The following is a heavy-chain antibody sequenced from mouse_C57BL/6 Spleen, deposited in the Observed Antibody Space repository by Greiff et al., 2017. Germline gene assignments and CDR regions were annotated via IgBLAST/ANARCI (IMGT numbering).Heavy chain of an antibody. CDR2: IYPGRGNT. D-gene: IGHD1-1*01. CDR1: GYSFTSYY. CDR3: ARSRGITTVDWYFDV. J-gene: IGHJ1*03. V-gene: IGHV1-66*01. Sequence: VQLQQSGPELVKPGASVKISCKASGYSFTSYYIHWVKQRPGQGLEWIGWIYPGRGNTKYNEKFKGKATLTADTSSSTAYMQLSSLTSEDSAVYYCARSRGITTVDWYFDVWGTGTTVTVSS.